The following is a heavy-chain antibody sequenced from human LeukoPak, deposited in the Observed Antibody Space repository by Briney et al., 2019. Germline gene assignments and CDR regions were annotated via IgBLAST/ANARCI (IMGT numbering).Heavy chain of an antibody. V-gene: IGHV1-24*01. D-gene: IGHD2-21*02. CDR3: ASGIVVVTHTFDY. CDR2: FNPEDGET. CDR1: GYTLTEIS. Sequence: GASVKVSCKISGYTLTEISMHWVRQAPGQGLEWMGGFNPEDGETIYARSFQGRLTVTEDTSTDTAYMELSSLRSEDTAVYYCASGIVVVTHTFDYWGQGTLVTVSS. J-gene: IGHJ4*02.